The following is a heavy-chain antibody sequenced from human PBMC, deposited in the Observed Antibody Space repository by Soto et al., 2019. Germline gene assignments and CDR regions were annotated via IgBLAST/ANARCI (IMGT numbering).Heavy chain of an antibody. CDR1: GFTFSSYG. J-gene: IGHJ4*02. Sequence: QVQLVESGGGVVQPGRSLRLSCAASGFTFSSYGMHWVRQAPGKGLEWVAVISYDGSNKYYADSVKGRFTISRDNSKNTLYLQMNSLRAEDTAVYYCAKVTGSGWNVRFGGFDYWGQGTLVTVSS. V-gene: IGHV3-30*18. D-gene: IGHD6-19*01. CDR2: ISYDGSNK. CDR3: AKVTGSGWNVRFGGFDY.